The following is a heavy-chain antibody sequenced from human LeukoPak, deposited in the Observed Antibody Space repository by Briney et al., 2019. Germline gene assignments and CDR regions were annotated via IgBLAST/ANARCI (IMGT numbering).Heavy chain of an antibody. Sequence: SETLSLACIVSGGSISSYYWSWIRQPAGKGLEWIGRIYTSGSTNYNPSLKSRVTMSVDTSKNQFSLKLSSVTAADTAVYYCASAPSSSYYYYGMDVWGQGTTVTVSS. CDR2: IYTSGST. J-gene: IGHJ6*02. V-gene: IGHV4-4*07. CDR3: ASAPSSSYYYYGMDV. CDR1: GGSISSYY. D-gene: IGHD1-26*01.